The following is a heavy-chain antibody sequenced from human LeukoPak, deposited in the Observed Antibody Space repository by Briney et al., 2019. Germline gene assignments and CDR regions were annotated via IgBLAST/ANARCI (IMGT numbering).Heavy chain of an antibody. Sequence: GESLKISCKGSGYXFTSYWISWVRQMPGKGLEWMGRIDPSDSYTKYSPSFQGHVTISADKSISTAYLQWSSLKASDTAMYYCARPLYCGGDCYSGSPDAFDIWGQGTMVTVSS. CDR3: ARPLYCGGDCYSGSPDAFDI. J-gene: IGHJ3*02. D-gene: IGHD2-21*02. V-gene: IGHV5-10-1*01. CDR2: IDPSDSYT. CDR1: GYXFTSYW.